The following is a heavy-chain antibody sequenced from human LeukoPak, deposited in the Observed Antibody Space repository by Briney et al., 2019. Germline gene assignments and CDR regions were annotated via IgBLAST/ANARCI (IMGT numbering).Heavy chain of an antibody. D-gene: IGHD2-2*01. CDR1: GFTFSSYA. Sequence: GGSLRLSCAASGFTFSSYAMSWVRQAPGKGLEWVSAISGSGGSTYYADSVKGRFTISRDNSKNTLYLQMNSLRAEDTAVYYCAKDRKPTRYCSSTSCHHPFDYWGQGTLVTVSS. J-gene: IGHJ4*02. CDR3: AKDRKPTRYCSSTSCHHPFDY. CDR2: ISGSGGST. V-gene: IGHV3-23*01.